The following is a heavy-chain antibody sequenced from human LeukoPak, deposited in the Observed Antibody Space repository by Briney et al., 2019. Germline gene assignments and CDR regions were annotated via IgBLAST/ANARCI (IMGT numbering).Heavy chain of an antibody. D-gene: IGHD2-21*02. CDR1: GYTFTSYG. V-gene: IGHV1-18*01. CDR3: ARGIEVTALSPNDDFDY. CDR2: ISAYNGNT. Sequence: SVNASCKASGYTFTSYGISWVRQAAGQGLEWMGWISAYNGNTNYAQKLQGRVTMTTDTSTSTAYIELRSLRSDDTAVYYCARGIEVTALSPNDDFDYWGQGTLVTVSS. J-gene: IGHJ4*02.